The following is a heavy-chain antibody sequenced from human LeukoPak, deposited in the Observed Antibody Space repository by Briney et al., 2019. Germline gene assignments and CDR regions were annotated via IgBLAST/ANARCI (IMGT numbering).Heavy chain of an antibody. CDR2: TYVSGNT. J-gene: IGHJ5*02. D-gene: IGHD1-26*01. Sequence: PGRSLSLSCAVSGIAVSSNYISWVRQAPGKGLEWLSVTYVSGNTYYADSVKARFIVSRDNSKNPLYLEMNSLRDEDTGVYYCAREVGSWGEGALGSVSS. CDR1: GIAVSSNY. CDR3: AREVGS. V-gene: IGHV3-66*01.